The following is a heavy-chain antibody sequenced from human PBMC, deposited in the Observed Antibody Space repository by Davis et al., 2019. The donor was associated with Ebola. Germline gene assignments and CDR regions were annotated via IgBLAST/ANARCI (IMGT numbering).Heavy chain of an antibody. V-gene: IGHV3-21*01. Sequence: GGSLRLSCAVSGFTFSSYSMNWVRQAPGKGLEWVSSISSSSSYIYYADSVKGRFTISRDNAKNSLYLQMNSLRAEDTAVYYCARVPYYYYGMDVWGQGTTVTVSS. CDR2: ISSSSSYI. CDR3: ARVPYYYYGMDV. J-gene: IGHJ6*02. CDR1: GFTFSSYS.